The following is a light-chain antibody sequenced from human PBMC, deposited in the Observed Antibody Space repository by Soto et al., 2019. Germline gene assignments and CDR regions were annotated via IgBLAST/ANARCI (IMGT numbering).Light chain of an antibody. Sequence: DIQMTQSPSALSASVGDRVTITCRASQSISSWLAWYQQKPGEASRLLIYQASSLETEVPSRFSGSGSGTEFTLTISSLQPGDFATYYCQQYNSYSLTFGQGTKVEIK. J-gene: IGKJ1*01. CDR2: QAS. V-gene: IGKV1-5*03. CDR1: QSISSW. CDR3: QQYNSYSLT.